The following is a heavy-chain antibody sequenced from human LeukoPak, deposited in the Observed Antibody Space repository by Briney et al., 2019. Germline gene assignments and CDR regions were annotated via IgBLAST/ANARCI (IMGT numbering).Heavy chain of an antibody. CDR1: GYTLTRYY. V-gene: IGHV1-46*01. Sequence: GASVKVSCKASGYTLTRYYLHWVRQAPGQGHEWMGIINPSGGNTNYAQKLQGRVTMTRDMSTSTVYMELRSLRSEDTAVYYCARGSAVVAGQASWFDPWGQGTLVTVSS. D-gene: IGHD6-25*01. CDR2: INPSGGNT. J-gene: IGHJ5*02. CDR3: ARGSAVVAGQASWFDP.